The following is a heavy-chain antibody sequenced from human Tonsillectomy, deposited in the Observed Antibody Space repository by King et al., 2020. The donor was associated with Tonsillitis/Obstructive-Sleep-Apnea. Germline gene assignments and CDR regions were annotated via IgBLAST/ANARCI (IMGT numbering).Heavy chain of an antibody. V-gene: IGHV3-21*01. J-gene: IGHJ4*02. CDR2: ISSSSSYI. CDR3: AREASVLETGFDY. D-gene: IGHD5-24*01. CDR1: GFSFSSYS. Sequence: VQLVESGGGLVKPGGSLRVCCAASGFSFSSYSMNWVRQAPGKGLEWVSSISSSSSYIYYADSVKGRFTISRDNAKNSLYLQINSLRAEDTAVYYCAREASVLETGFDYWGQGALVTVSS.